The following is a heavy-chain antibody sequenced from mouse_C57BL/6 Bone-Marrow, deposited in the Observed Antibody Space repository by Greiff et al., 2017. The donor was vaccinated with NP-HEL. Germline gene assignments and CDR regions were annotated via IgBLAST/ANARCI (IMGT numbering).Heavy chain of an antibody. D-gene: IGHD1-1*01. CDR1: GYTFTSYW. CDR2: IDPSDSYT. CDR3: ARGNYYGSSIAY. Sequence: QVQLQQSGAELVMPGASVKLSCKASGYTFTSYWMHWVKQRPGQGLEWIGEIDPSDSYTNYNQKFKGKSTLTVDKSSSTAYMQLSSLTSEDSAVYDCARGNYYGSSIAYWGQGTLVTVSA. V-gene: IGHV1-69*01. J-gene: IGHJ3*01.